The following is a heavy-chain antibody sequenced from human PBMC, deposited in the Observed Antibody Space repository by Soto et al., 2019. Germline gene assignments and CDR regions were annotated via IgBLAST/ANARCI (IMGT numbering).Heavy chain of an antibody. CDR2: IWYDGSNK. Sequence: GGSLRLSCAASGFTFSSYGMHWVRQAPGKGLEWVAVIWYDGSNKYYADSVKGRFTISRDNSKNTLYLQMNSLRAEDTAVYYCARERDEYSSSCAPAFDYWGQGTLVTVSS. J-gene: IGHJ4*02. CDR1: GFTFSSYG. V-gene: IGHV3-33*01. CDR3: ARERDEYSSSCAPAFDY. D-gene: IGHD6-13*01.